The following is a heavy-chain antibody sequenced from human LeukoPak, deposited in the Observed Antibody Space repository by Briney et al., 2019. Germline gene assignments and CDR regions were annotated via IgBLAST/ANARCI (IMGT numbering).Heavy chain of an antibody. V-gene: IGHV3-21*01. Sequence: GGSLRLSCAASGFSFSSYTMNWVRQPPGKGLEWVSSISSSGFIYYADSVKGRFTISRDNAENSLYLQMNSLRAEDTAVYYCARGGGEVDYWGQGTLVTVSS. D-gene: IGHD3-16*01. CDR1: GFSFSSYT. CDR2: ISSSGFI. J-gene: IGHJ4*02. CDR3: ARGGGEVDY.